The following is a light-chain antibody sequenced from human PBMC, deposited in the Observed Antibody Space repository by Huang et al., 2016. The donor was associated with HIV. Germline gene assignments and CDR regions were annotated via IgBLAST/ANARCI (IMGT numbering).Light chain of an antibody. CDR1: RSVGTN. J-gene: IGKJ2*01. CDR2: GAS. Sequence: EIVMTQSPATLSVSPGARATLSCRASRSVGTNLAWHQQKPGQAPRLLIYGASTRATGIPARFRGSGSGTEFTLTISSLQSEDFAVYYCQQYNDWPRTFGQGTKLEI. V-gene: IGKV3-15*01. CDR3: QQYNDWPRT.